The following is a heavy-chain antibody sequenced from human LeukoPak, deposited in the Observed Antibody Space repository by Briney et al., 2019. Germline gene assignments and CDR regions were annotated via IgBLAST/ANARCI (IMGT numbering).Heavy chain of an antibody. Sequence: SVKVSCKASGGTFSSYAISWVRPAPGQGLEWMGRIIPILGIANYAQKFQGRVTITADKSTSTAYMELSSLRSEDTAVYYCARVAGDITMVRGVTYYFDYWGQGTLVTVSS. CDR3: ARVAGDITMVRGVTYYFDY. CDR2: IIPILGIA. V-gene: IGHV1-69*04. J-gene: IGHJ4*02. CDR1: GGTFSSYA. D-gene: IGHD3-10*01.